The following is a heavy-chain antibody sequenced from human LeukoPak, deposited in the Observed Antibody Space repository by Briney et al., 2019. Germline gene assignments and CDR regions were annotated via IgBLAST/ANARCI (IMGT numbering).Heavy chain of an antibody. Sequence: GGSLRLSCAASGFTFSDYYMSWIRQAPGKGLEWVANIKQDGSEKYYVDSVKGRFTISRDNAKNSLYLQMNSLRAEDTAVYYCARVVVLLWFGELSSYYFDYLGQGTLVTVSS. J-gene: IGHJ4*02. V-gene: IGHV3-7*01. CDR1: GFTFSDYY. CDR2: IKQDGSEK. D-gene: IGHD3-10*01. CDR3: ARVVVLLWFGELSSYYFDY.